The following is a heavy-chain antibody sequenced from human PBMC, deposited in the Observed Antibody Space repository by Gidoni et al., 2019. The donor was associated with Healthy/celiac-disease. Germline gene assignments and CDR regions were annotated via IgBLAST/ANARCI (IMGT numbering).Heavy chain of an antibody. CDR1: GFTFRSYA. CDR2: ISGSGGST. V-gene: IGHV3-23*01. J-gene: IGHJ4*02. Sequence: EVQLLESGGGLVQPAGSLRLSCAASGFTFRSYAMSWVRQAPGKGLEWVSAISGSGGSTYYADSVKGRFTISRDNSKNTLYLQMNSLRAEDTAVYYCAKAPLNRGSGYYFDYWGQGTLVTVSS. CDR3: AKAPLNRGSGYYFDY. D-gene: IGHD3-22*01.